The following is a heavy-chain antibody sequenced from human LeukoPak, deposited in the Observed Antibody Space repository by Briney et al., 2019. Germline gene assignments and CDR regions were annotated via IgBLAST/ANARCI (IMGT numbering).Heavy chain of an antibody. J-gene: IGHJ4*02. V-gene: IGHV4-59*01. CDR1: GGPIIASY. D-gene: IGHD3-22*01. CDR3: ARVRFYDTTGYSTSYYLDY. Sequence: SETLSLTCAVSGGPIIASYWSWIRQPPGKGLEWIGYTHYSGAGNYNPSLKSRVTISIDTSRNRFSLRLTSVTAADTAVYYCARVRFYDTTGYSTSYYLDYWGQGALVTVSS. CDR2: THYSGAG.